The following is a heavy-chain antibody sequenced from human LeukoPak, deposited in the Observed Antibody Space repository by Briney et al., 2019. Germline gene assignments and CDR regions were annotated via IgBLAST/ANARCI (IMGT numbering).Heavy chain of an antibody. CDR1: GFTFSSYA. V-gene: IGHV3-23*01. J-gene: IGHJ6*02. D-gene: IGHD3-10*01. CDR3: AKNFGSGRGVPYGMDV. Sequence: PGGSLRLSCAASGFTFSSYAMRWVRQAPGKGLEWVAAIGSGDTGETIYAESVKGRFTISRDDSMNTLYLQMSALRGEDTALYYCAKNFGSGRGVPYGMDVWGQGTTVTVSS. CDR2: IGSGDTGET.